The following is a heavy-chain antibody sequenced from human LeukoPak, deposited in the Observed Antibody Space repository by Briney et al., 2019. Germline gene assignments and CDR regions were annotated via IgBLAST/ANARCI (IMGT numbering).Heavy chain of an antibody. CDR1: GYTFTGYY. J-gene: IGHJ4*02. CDR2: INPNSGGT. V-gene: IGHV1-2*02. D-gene: IGHD3-3*01. Sequence: ASVKVSCKASGYTFTGYYMHWVRQAPGQGLEWMGWINPNSGGTNYAQKFQGRVTMTRDTSISTAYMELSRLRSDDTAVYYCARGRSEYDFWSGYYSYFGYWGQGTLVTVSS. CDR3: ARGRSEYDFWSGYYSYFGY.